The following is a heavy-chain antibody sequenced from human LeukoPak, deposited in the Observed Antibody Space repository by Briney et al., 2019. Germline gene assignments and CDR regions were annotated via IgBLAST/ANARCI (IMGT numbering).Heavy chain of an antibody. D-gene: IGHD4-17*01. J-gene: IGHJ4*02. CDR3: AIYRSYGDRDY. Sequence: GGSLRLSCAVSGFTFSVYYMRWISQAPGKGLEWVSYISSSSTYTNYADSVKGRFTISRDNAKNSLYLQMNSLRAEDTAVYYCAIYRSYGDRDYWGQGTLVTVSS. CDR1: GFTFSVYY. CDR2: ISSSSTYT. V-gene: IGHV3-11*06.